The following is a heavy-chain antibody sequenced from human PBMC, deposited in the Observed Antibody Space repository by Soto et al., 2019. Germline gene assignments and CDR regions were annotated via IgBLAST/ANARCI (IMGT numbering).Heavy chain of an antibody. Sequence: QVQLVQSGTEVKKPGSSVKVSCKTSGGTFSSFPIAWVRQAPGQGLEWVGGIIPVLGAPSYAQTFQGRVTITADESTSAAYLELSSLRSDDTAVYFCARDRHYENHTFHYLKYYFDYWGQGTLVTVSS. V-gene: IGHV1-69*01. CDR1: GGTFSSFP. J-gene: IGHJ4*02. D-gene: IGHD3-22*01. CDR3: ARDRHYENHTFHYLKYYFDY. CDR2: IIPVLGAP.